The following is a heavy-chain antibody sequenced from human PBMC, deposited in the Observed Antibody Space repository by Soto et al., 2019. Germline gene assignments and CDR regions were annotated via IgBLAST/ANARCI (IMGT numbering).Heavy chain of an antibody. D-gene: IGHD1-1*01. CDR3: ARATGTLRSRNCDY. CDR2: IYHTGST. Sequence: SETLSLTCSVSGGSISTVGHYWTWIRQPPGKGLEWIGSIYHTGSTYYSKSLRSRLTMSVGTSKSQFSLRLSSVTAADTAVYYCARATGTLRSRNCDYWGQGSLVTVSS. J-gene: IGHJ4*02. CDR1: GGSISTVGHY. V-gene: IGHV4-31*03.